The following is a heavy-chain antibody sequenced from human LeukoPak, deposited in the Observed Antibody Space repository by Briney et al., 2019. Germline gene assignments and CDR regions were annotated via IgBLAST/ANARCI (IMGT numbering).Heavy chain of an antibody. D-gene: IGHD1-1*01. J-gene: IGHJ6*02. Sequence: ASVKVSCKASGYTFTSYGISWVRQAPGQGLEWMGWISAYNGNTNYARKLQGRVTMTTDTSTSTAYMELRSLRSDDTAVYYCAREPAPGTDNYYYYGMDVWGQGTTVTVSS. V-gene: IGHV1-18*01. CDR3: AREPAPGTDNYYYYGMDV. CDR2: ISAYNGNT. CDR1: GYTFTSYG.